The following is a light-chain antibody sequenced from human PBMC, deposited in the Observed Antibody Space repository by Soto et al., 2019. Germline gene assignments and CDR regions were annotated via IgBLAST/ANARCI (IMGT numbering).Light chain of an antibody. CDR3: QQYHSTPKT. CDR1: QSVLYSSNNENY. J-gene: IGKJ1*01. V-gene: IGKV4-1*01. CDR2: WAS. Sequence: DIVMTQSPDSLAVSLGERATINCKSSQSVLYSSNNENYLAWYQQKPGQPPKLLIYWASTREFGVPDRFSGSGSGTDFTLTISSLQAEDVAVYYCQQYHSTPKTFGQGTKVEIK.